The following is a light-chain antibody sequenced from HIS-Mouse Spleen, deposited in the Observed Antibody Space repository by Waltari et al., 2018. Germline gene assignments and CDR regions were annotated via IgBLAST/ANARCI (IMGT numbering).Light chain of an antibody. V-gene: IGKV3-20*01. CDR3: QQYGSSPP. Sequence: EIVLTQSPGTLSLSPGERATLSCRASQSVSSSYLAWYQQKPGQAPRLLIYGASSRATGIPDRFSCSGSGTDFTLTISRLEPEDFAVYYCQQYGSSPPFGGGTKVEIK. CDR1: QSVSSSY. CDR2: GAS. J-gene: IGKJ4*01.